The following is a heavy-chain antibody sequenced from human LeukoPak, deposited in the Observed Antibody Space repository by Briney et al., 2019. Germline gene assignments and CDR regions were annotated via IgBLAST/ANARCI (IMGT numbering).Heavy chain of an antibody. V-gene: IGHV3-23*01. Sequence: PGGSLRLSCAASGFTFSSYAMSWVRQAPGKGLEWVSAISGSGGSTYYADSVKGRSTISRDNSKNTLYLQMNSLRAEDTAVYYCAKAGRFLEWFPYWVDVWGKGTTVTVSS. CDR1: GFTFSSYA. CDR2: ISGSGGST. J-gene: IGHJ6*04. D-gene: IGHD3-3*01. CDR3: AKAGRFLEWFPYWVDV.